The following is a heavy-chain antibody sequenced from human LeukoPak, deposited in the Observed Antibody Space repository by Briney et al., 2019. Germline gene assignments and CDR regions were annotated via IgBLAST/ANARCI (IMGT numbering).Heavy chain of an antibody. CDR2: ISSSSSYI. V-gene: IGHV3-21*01. CDR1: GFTFSSYS. Sequence: GGSLRLSCAASGFTFSSYSMNWVRQAPGKGLEWVSSISSSSSYIYYADSVKGRFTISRDNAKNSLYLQMNSLRAEDTAVYYCARVYYYGSGSYYTQSYYYYYMDVWGKGTTVTISS. CDR3: ARVYYYGSGSYYTQSYYYYYMDV. J-gene: IGHJ6*03. D-gene: IGHD3-10*01.